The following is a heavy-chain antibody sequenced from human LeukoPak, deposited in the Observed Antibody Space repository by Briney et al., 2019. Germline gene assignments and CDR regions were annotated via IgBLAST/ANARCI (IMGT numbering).Heavy chain of an antibody. D-gene: IGHD4-17*01. CDR2: INPHSGKT. CDR3: ARLSSHYGDYKVDP. J-gene: IGHJ5*02. Sequence: ASVKVSCKTSGYPFRNYDINWVRQATGQGLEWMGWINPHSGKTGYAQKFQGRVTMTTDTSASTAYMDLSSLRSEDTAVYYCARLSSHYGDYKVDPWGQGTLVTASS. V-gene: IGHV1-8*01. CDR1: GYPFRNYD.